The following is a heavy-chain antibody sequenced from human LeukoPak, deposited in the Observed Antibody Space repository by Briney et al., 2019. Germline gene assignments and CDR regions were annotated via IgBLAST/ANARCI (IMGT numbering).Heavy chain of an antibody. CDR3: ARGFSGSGSYYTHYYYYMDV. J-gene: IGHJ6*03. Sequence: ASVKVSCKASGYTFTSYAMNWVRQAPGQGLEWMGWINTNTGNPTYAQGFTGRFVFSLDTSVSTAYLQISSLKAEDTAVYYCARGFSGSGSYYTHYYYYMDVWGKGTTVTISS. D-gene: IGHD3-10*01. CDR1: GYTFTSYA. V-gene: IGHV7-4-1*02. CDR2: INTNTGNP.